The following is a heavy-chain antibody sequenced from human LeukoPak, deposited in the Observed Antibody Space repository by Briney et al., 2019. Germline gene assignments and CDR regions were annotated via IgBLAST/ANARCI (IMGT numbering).Heavy chain of an antibody. D-gene: IGHD1-20*01. CDR1: GFNLRAYN. CDR2: ISTSSSCI. V-gene: IGHV3-21*01. J-gene: IGHJ4*02. Sequence: GGSLRLSCAASGFNLRAYNMNWVRQAPGKGLEWVSSISTSSSCIYYADSVKGRFTISRDNAENSLYLQMHSLRVEDTALYYCARDDNWNDKPFDFWDQGTLVTVSS. CDR3: ARDDNWNDKPFDF.